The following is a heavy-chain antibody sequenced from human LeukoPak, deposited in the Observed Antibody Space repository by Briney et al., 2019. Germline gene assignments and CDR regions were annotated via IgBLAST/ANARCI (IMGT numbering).Heavy chain of an antibody. CDR3: AREQKGYSSSIDCAYFDY. D-gene: IGHD2-2*01. J-gene: IGHJ4*02. V-gene: IGHV1-2*02. CDR2: INPNSGGA. CDR1: GYTLTGLY. Sequence: ASVKVSCKASGYTLTGLYMHWVRTAPGQGLEWMGWINPNSGGASYAQKFQGRVTMTRDTSITTAYMELSRLRSDDTAVFYCAREQKGYSSSIDCAYFDYWGQGTLVTVSS.